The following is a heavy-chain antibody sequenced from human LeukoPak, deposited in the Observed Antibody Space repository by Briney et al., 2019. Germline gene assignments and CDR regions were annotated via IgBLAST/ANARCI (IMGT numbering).Heavy chain of an antibody. CDR1: GGSISSSSYY. D-gene: IGHD2-2*01. CDR2: IYYSGST. Sequence: PSETLSLTCTVSGGSISSSSYYWGWIGRPPGKGLEWIGSIYYSGSTYYNPSLKSRVTISVDTSKNQFSLKLSSVTAADTAAYYCAREGGKDIVVVPAAYGAFDIWGQGTMVTVSS. J-gene: IGHJ3*02. V-gene: IGHV4-39*02. CDR3: AREGGKDIVVVPAAYGAFDI.